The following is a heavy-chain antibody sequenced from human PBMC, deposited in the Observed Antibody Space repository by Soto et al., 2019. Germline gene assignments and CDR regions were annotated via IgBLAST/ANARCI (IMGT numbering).Heavy chain of an antibody. CDR2: FDPEDGET. CDR3: ATPRAVRGVIITGEIGMDV. J-gene: IGHJ6*02. V-gene: IGHV1-24*01. CDR1: GYTLTELS. D-gene: IGHD3-10*01. Sequence: GASVKVSCKVSGYTLTELSMHWVRQAPGKGLEWMGGFDPEDGETIYAQKFQGRVTMTEDTSTDTAYMELSSLRSEDTAVYYCATPRAVRGVIITGEIGMDVWGQGTTVTVSS.